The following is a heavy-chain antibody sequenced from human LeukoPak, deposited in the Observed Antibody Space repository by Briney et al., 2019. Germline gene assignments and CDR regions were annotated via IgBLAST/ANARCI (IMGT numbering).Heavy chain of an antibody. V-gene: IGHV4-39*07. D-gene: IGHD2-8*01. CDR2: IYYSGST. CDR1: GGSISSSSYY. J-gene: IGHJ4*02. Sequence: PSETLSLTCTVSGGSISSSSYYWGWIRQPPGKGLEWIGSIYYSGSTYYNPSLKSRVTVSVDTSKNQFSLKLSSVTAAGTAVYYCARGYCANSTCYNFDYWGQGTLVTVSS. CDR3: ARGYCANSTCYNFDY.